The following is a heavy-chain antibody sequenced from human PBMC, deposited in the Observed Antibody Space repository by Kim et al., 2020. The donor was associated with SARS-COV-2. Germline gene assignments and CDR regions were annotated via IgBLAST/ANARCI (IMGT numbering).Heavy chain of an antibody. CDR2: INSNSDDT. Sequence: ASVKVSCKASGYTFTGYCIHWVRQAPGQQVLEWMGRINSNSDDTYYQQKFQGRVIMTRDTSISTANMEQSRLRSDDTAVYYCTEEVRSAAATDFDNWGQG. J-gene: IGHJ4*02. D-gene: IGHD2-15*01. CDR1: GYTFTGYC. V-gene: IGHV1-2*06. CDR3: TEEVRSAAATDFDN.